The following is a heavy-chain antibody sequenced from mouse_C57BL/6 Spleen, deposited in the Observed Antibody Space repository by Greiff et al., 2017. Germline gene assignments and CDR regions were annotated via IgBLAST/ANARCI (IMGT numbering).Heavy chain of an antibody. CDR2: INPSTGGT. J-gene: IGHJ2*01. CDR3: ARDHYGSSHFDY. CDR1: GYSFTGYY. D-gene: IGHD1-1*01. V-gene: IGHV1-42*01. Sequence: VQLQQSGPELVKPGASVKISCKASGYSFTGYYMNWVKQSPEKSLEWIGEINPSTGGTTYNQKFKAKATLTVDKSSSTAYMQLKSLTSDDSAVYYCARDHYGSSHFDYWGQGTTLTVSS.